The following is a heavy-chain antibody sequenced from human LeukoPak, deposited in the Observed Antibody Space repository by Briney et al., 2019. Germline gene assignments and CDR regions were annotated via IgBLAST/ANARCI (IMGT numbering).Heavy chain of an antibody. CDR2: ISAYNGNT. J-gene: IGHJ4*02. V-gene: IGHV1-18*04. CDR1: GYTFIDYY. Sequence: ASVKVSCRASGYTFIDYYMHWVRQAPGQGLEWMGWISAYNGNTNYAQKLQGRVTMTTDTSTSTAYMELRSLRSDDTAVYYCARWSLGPYYFDYWGQGTLVTVSS. CDR3: ARWSLGPYYFDY.